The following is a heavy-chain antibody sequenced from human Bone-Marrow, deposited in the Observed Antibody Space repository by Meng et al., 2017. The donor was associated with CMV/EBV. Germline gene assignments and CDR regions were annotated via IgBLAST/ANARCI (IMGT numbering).Heavy chain of an antibody. D-gene: IGHD2-2*02. CDR1: GYSFTSYW. CDR3: ARHSYCSSTSCYISY. J-gene: IGHJ4*02. V-gene: IGHV5-51*01. CDR2: IYPGDSDT. Sequence: GESLKISWKGSGYSFTSYWIGWVRQMPGKGLEWMGIIYPGDSDTRYSPSFQGQVTISADKSISTAYLQWSSLKASDTAMYYCARHSYCSSTSCYISYWGQGPLVTVSS.